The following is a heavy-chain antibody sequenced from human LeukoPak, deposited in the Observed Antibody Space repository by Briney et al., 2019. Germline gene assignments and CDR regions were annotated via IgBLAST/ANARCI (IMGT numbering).Heavy chain of an antibody. Sequence: GGSLRLSCAASGFTFSGHNMNWVRQAPGKGLEWISFVSISSGTIYYADSVNGRFRISRDNAKSSLDLEMNSLRAEDTAVYYCAREGILLWFGESMDYWGQGTLVTVSS. V-gene: IGHV3-48*04. J-gene: IGHJ4*02. CDR3: AREGILLWFGESMDY. CDR2: VSISSGTI. D-gene: IGHD3-10*01. CDR1: GFTFSGHN.